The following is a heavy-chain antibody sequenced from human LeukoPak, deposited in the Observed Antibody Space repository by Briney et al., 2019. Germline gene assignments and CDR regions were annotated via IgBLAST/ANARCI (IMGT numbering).Heavy chain of an antibody. Sequence: GGSLRLSCAASGFTVSSNYMSWVRQAPGKGLEWVGRIKSKTDGGTTDYAAPVEGRFTISRDDSKNTLYLQMNSLKTEDTAVYYCTTDPMDYYYYGMDVWGQGTTVTVSS. V-gene: IGHV3-15*01. D-gene: IGHD3-10*01. CDR3: TTDPMDYYYYGMDV. CDR1: GFTVSSNY. CDR2: IKSKTDGGTT. J-gene: IGHJ6*02.